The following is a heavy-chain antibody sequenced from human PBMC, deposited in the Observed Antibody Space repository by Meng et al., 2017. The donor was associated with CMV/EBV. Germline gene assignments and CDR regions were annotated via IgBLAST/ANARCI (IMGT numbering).Heavy chain of an antibody. CDR1: GFTFSNAW. CDR2: IKSKTDGGTT. V-gene: IGHV3-15*01. D-gene: IGHD6-13*01. CDR3: ARVLYSSSWYFVDYYYYYGMDV. Sequence: GGSLRLSCAASGFTFSNAWMSWVRQAPGKGLEWVGRIKSKTDGGTTDYAAPVKGRFTISRDDSKNTLYLQMNSLRAEDTAVYYCARVLYSSSWYFVDYYYYYGMDVWGQGTTVTVSS. J-gene: IGHJ6*02.